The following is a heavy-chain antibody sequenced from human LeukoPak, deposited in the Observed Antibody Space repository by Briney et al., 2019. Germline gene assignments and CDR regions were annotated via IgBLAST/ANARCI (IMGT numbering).Heavy chain of an antibody. Sequence: SETLSLTCAVSGGSISSGGYSWSWIRQPPGKGLEWIGYIYHSGSTYCNPSLKSRVAISVDRSKNQFSLKLSSVTAADTAVYYCARIAVAGTGYYFDYWGQGTLVTVSS. D-gene: IGHD6-19*01. J-gene: IGHJ4*02. V-gene: IGHV4-30-2*01. CDR3: ARIAVAGTGYYFDY. CDR1: GGSISSGGYS. CDR2: IYHSGST.